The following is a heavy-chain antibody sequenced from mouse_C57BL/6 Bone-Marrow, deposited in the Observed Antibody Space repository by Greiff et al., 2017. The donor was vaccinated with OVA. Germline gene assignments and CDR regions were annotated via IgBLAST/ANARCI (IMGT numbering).Heavy chain of an antibody. CDR3: ARHEADLYDSWFAY. CDR2: FYPGSGSI. J-gene: IGHJ3*01. D-gene: IGHD2-3*01. Sequence: VKVVESGAELVTPGASVKLSCKASGYTFTEYTIHWVKQRSGQGLEWIGWFYPGSGSIKYNEKFKDKATLTADKSSSTVYMELSRLTSEDSAVYFCARHEADLYDSWFAYWGQGTLVTVSA. V-gene: IGHV1-62-2*01. CDR1: GYTFTEYT.